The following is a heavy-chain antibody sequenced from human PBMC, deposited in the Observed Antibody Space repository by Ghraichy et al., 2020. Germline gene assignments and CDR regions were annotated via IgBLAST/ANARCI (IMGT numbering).Heavy chain of an antibody. V-gene: IGHV3-21*06. CDR2: ISRSGSYI. D-gene: IGHD1-26*01. CDR1: GFTFSYHG. CDR3: ARISGATRSPANYY. Sequence: GESLNISCVAYGFTFSYHGMAWVRQAPGKGLEWVASISRSGSYIYYADSLKGRITISRDNAENSVFLQMSSLRAEDTAVYYCARISGATRSPANYYWGQGTLVTVSS. J-gene: IGHJ4*02.